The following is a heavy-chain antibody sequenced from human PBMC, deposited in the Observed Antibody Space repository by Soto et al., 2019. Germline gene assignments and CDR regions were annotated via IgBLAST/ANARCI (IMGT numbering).Heavy chain of an antibody. CDR1: GFTFSSYG. Sequence: GGSLRLSCAASGFTFSSYGMHWVRQAPGKGLEWVAVISYDGSNKYYADSVKGRFTISRDNSKNTLYLQMNSLRAEDTAVYYCAKDSSFWLSSGYFHYLDYWGQGTLVTVSS. CDR2: ISYDGSNK. V-gene: IGHV3-30*18. J-gene: IGHJ4*02. CDR3: AKDSSFWLSSGYFHYLDY. D-gene: IGHD3-22*01.